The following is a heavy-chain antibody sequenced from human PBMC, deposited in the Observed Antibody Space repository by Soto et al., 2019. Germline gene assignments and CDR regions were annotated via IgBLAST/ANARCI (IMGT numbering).Heavy chain of an antibody. CDR3: ARDKLATVWWFDP. V-gene: IGHV1-18*01. Sequence: QVQLVQSRAEVKQPGASVKVSCKASRYTFTSYGIGWVRQAPGQGHEWMGWISAYNGNTNYAQKLQGRVTMTTDTSTSTAYMELRSLRSEDTAVYYCARDKLATVWWFDPWGQGTLVTVSS. J-gene: IGHJ5*02. CDR1: RYTFTSYG. D-gene: IGHD5-12*01. CDR2: ISAYNGNT.